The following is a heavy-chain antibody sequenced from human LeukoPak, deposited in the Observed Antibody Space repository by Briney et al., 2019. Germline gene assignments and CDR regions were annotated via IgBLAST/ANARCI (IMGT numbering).Heavy chain of an antibody. Sequence: GRSLRLSCAASRFTFSSYSMNWVRQAPGKGLEWVSSISGGGETTYYADSAKGRFTISRDNSQNTLYLQMNSLRAEDTAVYYCARDYADYVGYFFFDYWGQGTLVTVSS. V-gene: IGHV3-23*01. D-gene: IGHD4-17*01. J-gene: IGHJ4*02. CDR3: ARDYADYVGYFFFDY. CDR1: RFTFSSYS. CDR2: ISGGGETT.